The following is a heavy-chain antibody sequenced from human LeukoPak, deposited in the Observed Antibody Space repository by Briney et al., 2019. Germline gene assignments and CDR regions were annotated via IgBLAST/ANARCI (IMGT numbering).Heavy chain of an antibody. CDR2: IIPIFGTA. CDR3: ASGGVIAARPGWYFDL. V-gene: IGHV1-69*13. Sequence: SVKVSCKASGGTFSSYAISWVRQAPGQGLEWMGGIIPIFGTANYAQKFQGRVTITADESTSTAYMELSSLRSEDTAVYYCASGGVIAARPGWYFDLWGRGTLVTVSS. D-gene: IGHD6-6*01. CDR1: GGTFSSYA. J-gene: IGHJ2*01.